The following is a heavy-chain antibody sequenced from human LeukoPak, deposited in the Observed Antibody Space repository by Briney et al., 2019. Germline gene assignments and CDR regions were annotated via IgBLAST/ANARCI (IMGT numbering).Heavy chain of an antibody. V-gene: IGHV3-23*01. CDR1: GFTFSNQA. Sequence: GGSLRLSCAATGFTFSNQAMSWVRQAPGKGLEWVSVISGSGGSTDYADSVKGRFIISRDNSKNTLYLQMNSLRAEDTAVYYCAKHTYGYGGVDYWGQGTLVTVSA. D-gene: IGHD5-18*01. J-gene: IGHJ4*02. CDR2: ISGSGGST. CDR3: AKHTYGYGGVDY.